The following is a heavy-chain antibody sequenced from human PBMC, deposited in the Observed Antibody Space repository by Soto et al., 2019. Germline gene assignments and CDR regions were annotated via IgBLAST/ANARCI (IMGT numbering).Heavy chain of an antibody. CDR2: IYHSGST. J-gene: IGHJ4*02. CDR1: GGSISSGGYS. V-gene: IGHV4-30-2*01. CDR3: ARLGAKRRFFDF. Sequence: KPSETLSLTCAVSGGSISSGGYSWSWIRQPPGKGLEWIGYIYHSGSTYYNPSLKSRFTMSVDTSKNQFSLSLTSVTAADTAVYYRARLGAKRRFFDFWGQGPLVTVSS. D-gene: IGHD1-1*01.